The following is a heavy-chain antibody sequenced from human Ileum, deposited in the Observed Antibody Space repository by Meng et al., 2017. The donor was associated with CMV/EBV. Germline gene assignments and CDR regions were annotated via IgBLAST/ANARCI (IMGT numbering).Heavy chain of an antibody. D-gene: IGHD6-19*01. CDR1: GFSLTTNGAG. CDR2: IYWDDDK. CDR3: AFRRGGGSGWNWFGP. Sequence: PLKESGPTVVKPTQTPTLTCTFLGFSLTTNGAGVGWLRQPPGKALEWLALIYWDDDKHYSPSLESRLTIIKDTSRNRVIFIMTDMDPIDTATYYCAFRRGGGSGWNWFGPWGQGTLVTVSS. V-gene: IGHV2-5*02. J-gene: IGHJ5*02.